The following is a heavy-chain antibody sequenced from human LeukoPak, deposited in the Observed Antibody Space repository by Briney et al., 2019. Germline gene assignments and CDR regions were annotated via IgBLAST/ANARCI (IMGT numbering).Heavy chain of an antibody. Sequence: GGSLRLSCAASGFSFSTYAMTWVRQAPGEGLEWVSGISKSGDNTYYTDSVKGRFTISRDNSRNTLHLQMSSLRAEDTALYYCVKDRCDGTTRPEVCGQGTLVTVSS. CDR1: GFSFSTYA. CDR3: VKDRCDGTTRPEV. J-gene: IGHJ4*02. V-gene: IGHV3-23*01. D-gene: IGHD2-21*01. CDR2: ISKSGDNT.